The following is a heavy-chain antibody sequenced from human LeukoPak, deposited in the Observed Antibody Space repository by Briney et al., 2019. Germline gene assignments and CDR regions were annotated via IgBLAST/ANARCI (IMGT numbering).Heavy chain of an antibody. D-gene: IGHD3-22*01. CDR1: GGTFSSYA. Sequence: ASVKVSCKASGGTFSSYAISWVRQAPGQGLEWMGRIIPILGIANYAQKFQGRVTITADKSTSTAYMELSSLRSEDTAVYYCARECLDSSGYTYYFDYWGQGTLVTVSS. CDR2: IIPILGIA. J-gene: IGHJ4*02. V-gene: IGHV1-69*04. CDR3: ARECLDSSGYTYYFDY.